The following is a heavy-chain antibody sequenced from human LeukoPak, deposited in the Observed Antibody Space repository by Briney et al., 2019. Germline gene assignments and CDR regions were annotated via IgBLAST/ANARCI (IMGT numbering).Heavy chain of an antibody. J-gene: IGHJ4*02. CDR2: IYPGDSDT. CDR3: ALGMYRSGWRFDY. Sequence: GESLKISCEGSGYSFTTCWIGWVRQMPGKGLEWMGIIYPGDSDTRYRPSFQGQVTISADKSISTAYLQWSSLKASGTAMYYCALGMYRSGWRFDYWGQGTLVTVSS. D-gene: IGHD6-19*01. V-gene: IGHV5-51*01. CDR1: GYSFTTCW.